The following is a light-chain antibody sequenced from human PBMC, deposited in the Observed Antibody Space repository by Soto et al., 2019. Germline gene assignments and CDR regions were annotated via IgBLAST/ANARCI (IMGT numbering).Light chain of an antibody. Sequence: QSALTQPASVSGSPGQSITISCTGTSSDVGAYNYVSWYQHHPGKDPKLMIYDVNHRPSGVSNRFSGSKSGNTASLTISGLQAEDEADYYCSSYTRSNTYVFGTGTKVTVL. CDR3: SSYTRSNTYV. CDR2: DVN. V-gene: IGLV2-14*01. CDR1: SSDVGAYNY. J-gene: IGLJ1*01.